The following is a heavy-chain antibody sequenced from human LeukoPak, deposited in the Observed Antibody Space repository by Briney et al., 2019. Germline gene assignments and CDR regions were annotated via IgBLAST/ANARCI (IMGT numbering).Heavy chain of an antibody. CDR1: GFTFRNYA. J-gene: IGHJ4*02. CDR3: ARAGIAAANSFDY. V-gene: IGHV3-23*01. Sequence: GGSLRLSCAASGFTFRNYAMTWVRQAPGKGLEWVSGISASGGSTYYADSVKGRFTISRDNSKNSLYLQMNSLRAEDTAVYYCARAGIAAANSFDYWGQGTLVTVSS. CDR2: ISASGGST. D-gene: IGHD6-13*01.